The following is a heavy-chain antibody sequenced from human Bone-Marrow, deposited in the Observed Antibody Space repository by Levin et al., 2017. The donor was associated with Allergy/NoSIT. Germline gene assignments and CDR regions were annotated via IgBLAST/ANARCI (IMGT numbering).Heavy chain of an antibody. Sequence: KSGESLKISCAASGFTFSDYNMNWVRQAPGKGLEWVSSISSSTTYIYYAESVHGRFTISRDNAKNLLYLQLNSLRAEDTAVYYCARAPQSTYGGNPKMLDYWGQGTLVTVSS. D-gene: IGHD4-23*01. CDR2: ISSSTTYI. CDR1: GFTFSDYN. J-gene: IGHJ4*02. CDR3: ARAPQSTYGGNPKMLDY. V-gene: IGHV3-21*01.